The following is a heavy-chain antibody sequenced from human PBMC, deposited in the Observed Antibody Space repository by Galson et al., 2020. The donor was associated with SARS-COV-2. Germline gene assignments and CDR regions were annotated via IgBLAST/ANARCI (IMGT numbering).Heavy chain of an antibody. Sequence: ASVKVSCKASGYTFTSYGISWVRQAPGQGLEWMGWISAYNGNTNYAQKLQGRVTMTTDTSTSTAYMELRSLRSEDTAVYYWARDGSSSHVDYYYYGMDVWGQGTTVTVSS. D-gene: IGHD6-6*01. CDR1: GYTFTSYG. V-gene: IGHV1-18*01. J-gene: IGHJ6*02. CDR3: ARDGSSSHVDYYYYGMDV. CDR2: ISAYNGNT.